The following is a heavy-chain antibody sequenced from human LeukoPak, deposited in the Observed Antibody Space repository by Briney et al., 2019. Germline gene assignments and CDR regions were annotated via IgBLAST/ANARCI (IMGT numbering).Heavy chain of an antibody. D-gene: IGHD3-22*01. J-gene: IGHJ4*02. CDR1: GYTFTGYG. CDR3: ARDPGYDSSGYYPFDY. Sequence: ASVKVSCKASGYTFTGYGISWVRQAPGQGLEWMGWISAYNGNTNYAQELQGRVTMTTDTSTSTAYMELRSLRSDDTAVYYCARDPGYDSSGYYPFDYWGQGTLVTVSS. V-gene: IGHV1-18*01. CDR2: ISAYNGNT.